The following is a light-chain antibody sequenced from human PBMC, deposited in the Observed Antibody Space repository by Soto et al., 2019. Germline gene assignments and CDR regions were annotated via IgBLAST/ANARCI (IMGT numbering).Light chain of an antibody. CDR3: SSYTTNNTLYV. CDR2: EVS. V-gene: IGLV2-14*01. Sequence: SALTQPASVSGSPGQSITISCTGTRSDVGSYNYVSWYQQHPGKAPKLMIYEVSNRPSGVSNRFSGSKSGNTASLTISGLQAADEADYYCSSYTTNNTLYVSGTGTKVTVL. CDR1: RSDVGSYNY. J-gene: IGLJ1*01.